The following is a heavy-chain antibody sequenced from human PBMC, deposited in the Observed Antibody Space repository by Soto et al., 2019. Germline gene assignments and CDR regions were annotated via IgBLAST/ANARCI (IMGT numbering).Heavy chain of an antibody. Sequence: QVQLVQSGAEVKKPGSSVKVSCKASGGTFSSYAISWVRQAPGQGLEWMGGIIPIFGTANYAQKFQGRVTITADESTITAYMELSSLRSEDTAVYYCARVRGAAATYYYYGMDVWGQGTTVTVSS. CDR1: GGTFSSYA. D-gene: IGHD6-13*01. V-gene: IGHV1-69*01. J-gene: IGHJ6*02. CDR3: ARVRGAAATYYYYGMDV. CDR2: IIPIFGTA.